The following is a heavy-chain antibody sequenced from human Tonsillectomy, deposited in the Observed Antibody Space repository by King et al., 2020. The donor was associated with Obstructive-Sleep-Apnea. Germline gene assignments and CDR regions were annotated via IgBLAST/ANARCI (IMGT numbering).Heavy chain of an antibody. CDR2: INPNSGGT. CDR3: ARSKAYYYDSSGYYLDY. J-gene: IGHJ4*02. D-gene: IGHD3-22*01. Sequence: QLVQSGAEVKKPGASVKVSCKASGYTFTGYYMHWVRQAPGQGLEWMGWINPNSGGTSYAQKFQGWVTMTRDTSISTANMELSQLRSADTAVYYCARSKAYYYDSSGYYLDYWGQGTLVTVSS. CDR1: GYTFTGYY. V-gene: IGHV1-2*04.